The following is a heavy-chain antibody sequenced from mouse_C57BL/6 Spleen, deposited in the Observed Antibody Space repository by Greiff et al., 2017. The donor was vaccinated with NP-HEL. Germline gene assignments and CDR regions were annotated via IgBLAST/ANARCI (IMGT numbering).Heavy chain of an antibody. V-gene: IGHV1-69*01. D-gene: IGHD1-1*01. CDR1: GYTFTSYW. Sequence: VQLQQPGAELVMPGASVKLSCKASGYTFTSYWMHWVKQRPGQGLEWIGEIDPSDSYTNYNQKFKGKSTLTVDKSSSTAYMQLSSLTSEDSAVYYCARYYGSPNWYFDGWGTGTTVTVAS. CDR2: IDPSDSYT. J-gene: IGHJ1*03. CDR3: ARYYGSPNWYFDG.